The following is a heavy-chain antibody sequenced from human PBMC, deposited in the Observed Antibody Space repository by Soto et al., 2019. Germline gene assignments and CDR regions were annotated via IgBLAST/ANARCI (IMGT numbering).Heavy chain of an antibody. D-gene: IGHD6-6*01. CDR1: RFTFSSYA. CDR2: ITAGGGTT. CDR3: AKQFGSSSEDYFDY. V-gene: IGHV3-23*01. Sequence: EVQLLESGGGLVQPGGSLRLSCAASRFTFSSYAMSWVRQAPAKGLEWVSDITAGGGTTHYADSVKGRFTISRDNSKNTLYLQMNSLRAEDTAVYYCAKQFGSSSEDYFDYWGQGTLVTVSS. J-gene: IGHJ4*02.